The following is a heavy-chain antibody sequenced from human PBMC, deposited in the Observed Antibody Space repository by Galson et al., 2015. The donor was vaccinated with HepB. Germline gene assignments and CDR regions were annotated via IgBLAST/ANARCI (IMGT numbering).Heavy chain of an antibody. V-gene: IGHV3-23*01. CDR2: ISRTGGNT. D-gene: IGHD4-11*01. J-gene: IGHJ5*02. CDR1: GFTFSDYA. CDR3: AKGPRGDYINSPPKWSDT. Sequence: SLRLSCAASGFTFSDYAMTWVRQAPGKGPEWVSSISRTGGNTFNADSVQGRFTISRDTPKNTLHLQMNSLRVDDTAVYYCAKGPRGDYINSPPKWSDTWGQGTLVTVSS.